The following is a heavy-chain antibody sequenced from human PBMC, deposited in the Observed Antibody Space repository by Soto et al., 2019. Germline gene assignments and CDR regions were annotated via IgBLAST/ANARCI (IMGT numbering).Heavy chain of an antibody. D-gene: IGHD3-22*01. CDR3: ARDYYYDSSGSKYNWFDP. J-gene: IGHJ5*02. Sequence: GASVKVSCKASGYTFTSYGISWVRQAPGQGLEWMGWISAYNGNTNYAQKLQGRVTMTTDTSTSTAYTELRSLRSDDTAVYYCARDYYYDSSGSKYNWFDPWGQGTLVTVSS. V-gene: IGHV1-18*04. CDR2: ISAYNGNT. CDR1: GYTFTSYG.